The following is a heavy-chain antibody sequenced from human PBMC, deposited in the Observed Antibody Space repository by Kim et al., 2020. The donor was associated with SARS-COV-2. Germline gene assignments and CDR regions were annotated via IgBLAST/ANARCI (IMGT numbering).Heavy chain of an antibody. J-gene: IGHJ5*02. D-gene: IGHD2-15*01. CDR3: ARGRGSGGSSGFDP. V-gene: IGHV1-3*01. CDR2: INAGNGNT. CDR1: GYTFTSYA. Sequence: ASVKVSCKASGYTFTSYAMHWVRQAPGQRLEWMGWINAGNGNTKYSQKFQGRVTITRDTSASTAYMELSSLRPEDTAVYYCARGRGSGGSSGFDPWGQGTLVTVSS.